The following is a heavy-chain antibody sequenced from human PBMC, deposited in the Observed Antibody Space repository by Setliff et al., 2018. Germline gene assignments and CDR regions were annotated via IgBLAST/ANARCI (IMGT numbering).Heavy chain of an antibody. CDR2: IDPDGIGK. D-gene: IGHD3-3*01. CDR3: ARDVYDFRTGLADP. V-gene: IGHV3-7*01. CDR1: GFTFNQYW. J-gene: IGHJ5*02. Sequence: PGGSLRLSCAASGFTFNQYWMTWVRQAPGKGLEWVANIDPDGIGKYYIDSVRGRFTISRDNAKNSLYLQMNSLRAEDTAVYYCARDVYDFRTGLADPWGQGTLVTVSS.